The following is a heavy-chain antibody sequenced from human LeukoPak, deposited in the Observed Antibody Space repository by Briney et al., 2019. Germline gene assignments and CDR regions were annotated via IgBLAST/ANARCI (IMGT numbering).Heavy chain of an antibody. CDR2: IYTSGNT. CDR3: ARDHPYYDYVWGSYPTTPPDY. J-gene: IGHJ4*02. Sequence: SETLSLTCTVSGGSISSSNYYWSWVRQPAGKGLEWIGRIYTSGNTNYNPSLKIRVTISLDTSKNQFSLKLSSVTAADTAVYYCARDHPYYDYVWGSYPTTPPDYWGQGTLVTVSS. D-gene: IGHD3-16*02. CDR1: GGSISSSNYY. V-gene: IGHV4-61*02.